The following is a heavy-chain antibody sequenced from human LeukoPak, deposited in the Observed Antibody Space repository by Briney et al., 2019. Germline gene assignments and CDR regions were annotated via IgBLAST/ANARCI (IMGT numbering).Heavy chain of an antibody. CDR1: GLTFRTTW. CDR3: ATARNFRFEY. J-gene: IGHJ4*02. CDR2: MNGEGTTI. V-gene: IGHV3-74*01. D-gene: IGHD1-7*01. Sequence: GGSLRLTCATSGLTFRTTWMHWVRQAPGKGLMWVSRMNGEGTTIDYADSVKGRFTVSRDYAKNTLFLQMNNLRTEDAALYFCATARNFRFEYWGQGSLVIVSA.